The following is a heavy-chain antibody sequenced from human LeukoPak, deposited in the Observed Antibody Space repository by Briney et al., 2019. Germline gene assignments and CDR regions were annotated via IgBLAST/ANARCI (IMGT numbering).Heavy chain of an antibody. Sequence: PGGSLRLSCAASGFTLSSYGMGWLRQAPGKGLEWVSGLSGSGGNTHYADSVKGRFTISRENSKNTLSLQMNSLRAAGTAECYCATVLGYYFDSGGYYYFDYWGQGTLVTVSS. V-gene: IGHV3-23*01. CDR2: LSGSGGNT. CDR3: ATVLGYYFDSGGYYYFDY. CDR1: GFTLSSYG. J-gene: IGHJ4*02. D-gene: IGHD3-22*01.